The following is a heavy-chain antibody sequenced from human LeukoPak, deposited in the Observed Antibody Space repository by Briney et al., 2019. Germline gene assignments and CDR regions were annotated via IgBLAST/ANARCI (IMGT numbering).Heavy chain of an antibody. CDR3: ARVGFRFYFDSSGSYNPNFLDY. V-gene: IGHV4-34*01. CDR2: INYSGSP. J-gene: IGHJ4*02. Sequence: SETLSLTCAVYGGSFSDYYWSWIRQSPEKGLEWIGEINYSGSPNYNPSLKSRVTISVDTSKNQFSLKLKSVTAADTAMYYCARVGFRFYFDSSGSYNPNFLDYWGQGTLVTVSS. CDR1: GGSFSDYY. D-gene: IGHD3-22*01.